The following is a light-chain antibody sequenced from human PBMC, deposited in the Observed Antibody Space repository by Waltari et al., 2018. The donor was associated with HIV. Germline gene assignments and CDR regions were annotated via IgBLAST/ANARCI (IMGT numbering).Light chain of an antibody. J-gene: IGLJ1*01. Sequence: QSALTQPASVSGSLGQSISISCSGSSSDLGLYNLVSWYQVSPGKAPKLIIHEVNKRPSGVPYRFSGSKSGKTASLTISGLQTEDEADYYCCSYAGDSNYVFGTGTKVTVL. V-gene: IGLV2-23*02. CDR2: EVN. CDR3: CSYAGDSNYV. CDR1: SSDLGLYNL.